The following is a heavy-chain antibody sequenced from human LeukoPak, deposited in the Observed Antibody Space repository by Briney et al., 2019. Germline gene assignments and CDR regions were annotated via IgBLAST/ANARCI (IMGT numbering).Heavy chain of an antibody. J-gene: IGHJ4*01. V-gene: IGHV3-7*01. D-gene: IGHD6-13*01. CDR2: IRQDGSEK. CDR3: ARDGTAAGLYFDL. CDR1: GFTFTDYW. Sequence: GGSLRLSCEVSGFTFTDYWMNWVRQAPGKGPEWVASIRQDGSEKTYVDSVKGRFSISRDNTKNSLSLQLNGLRAEDTAVYYCARDGTAAGLYFDLWGQGTLVTVSS.